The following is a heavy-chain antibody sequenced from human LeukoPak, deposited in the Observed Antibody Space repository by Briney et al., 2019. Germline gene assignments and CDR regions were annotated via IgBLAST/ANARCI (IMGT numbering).Heavy chain of an antibody. D-gene: IGHD5-12*01. CDR3: ARVVDSGYDYHFDY. CDR1: GYTFTSYD. CDR2: MNPNSGNT. J-gene: IGHJ4*02. Sequence: ASVTVSCKASGYTFTSYDINWVRQATGQGLEWMGCMNPNSGNTGYAQKVQGRVTITKNTSISTAYMELSSLRSEDTAVYYCARVVDSGYDYHFDYWGQGTLVTVS. V-gene: IGHV1-8*01.